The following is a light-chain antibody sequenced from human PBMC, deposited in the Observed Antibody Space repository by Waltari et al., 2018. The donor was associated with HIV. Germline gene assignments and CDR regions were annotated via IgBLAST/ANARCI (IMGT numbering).Light chain of an antibody. V-gene: IGLV3-1*01. CDR3: QAWDSSTACVV. Sequence: SYELTQPPSVSVSPGQTASITCSGDTLGDKYVSWYQEKPGQSPVLVIYQDTKRPSGIPERFSCSNTANTATLTISGTQAMDEADYYCQAWDSSTACVVVGGGTKLTVL. J-gene: IGLJ2*01. CDR2: QDT. CDR1: TLGDKY.